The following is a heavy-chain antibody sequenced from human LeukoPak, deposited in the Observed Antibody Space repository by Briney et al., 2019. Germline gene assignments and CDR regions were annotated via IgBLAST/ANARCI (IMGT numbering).Heavy chain of an antibody. CDR2: ISAYSGNT. D-gene: IGHD5-18*01. CDR1: GYTFTSYA. J-gene: IGHJ6*03. CDR3: ARDNGGTAMAYYYYYYMDV. Sequence: ASVKVSCKASGYTFTSYAITWVRQAPGQGHEWMGWISAYSGNTNYAQKFQGRVTMTTDTSTSTAYMELRSLRSDDTAVYYCARDNGGTAMAYYYYYYMDVWGKGTTVTISS. V-gene: IGHV1-18*01.